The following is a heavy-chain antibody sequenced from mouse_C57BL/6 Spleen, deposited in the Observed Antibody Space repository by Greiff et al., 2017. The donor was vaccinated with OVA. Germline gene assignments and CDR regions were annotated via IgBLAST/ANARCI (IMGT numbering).Heavy chain of an antibody. CDR2: IDPETGGT. J-gene: IGHJ4*01. D-gene: IGHD2-2*01. Sequence: VQLQQSGAELVRPGASVTLSCKASGYTFTDYGMHWVKQTPVHGLEWIGAIDPETGGTAYNQKFKGKAILTADKSSSTAYMELRSLTSEDSAVYYCTMYGYDDAMDYWGQGTSVTVSS. CDR3: TMYGYDDAMDY. CDR1: GYTFTDYG. V-gene: IGHV1-15*01.